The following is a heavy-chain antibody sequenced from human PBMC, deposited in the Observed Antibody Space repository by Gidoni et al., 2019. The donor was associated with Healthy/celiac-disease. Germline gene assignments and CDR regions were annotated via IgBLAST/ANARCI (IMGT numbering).Heavy chain of an antibody. D-gene: IGHD2-15*01. CDR1: GGTFISYA. CDR3: ARAGGYCSGGSCYSFDY. J-gene: IGHJ4*02. Sequence: QVQLVQSGAEVKKPGSSVKVSCKASGGTFISYAISWVRQAPGQGLEWMGGIIPIFGTANYAQKLQGRVTITADESTSTAYMELSSLRSEDTAVYYCARAGGYCSGGSCYSFDYWGQGTLVTVSS. CDR2: IIPIFGTA. V-gene: IGHV1-69*01.